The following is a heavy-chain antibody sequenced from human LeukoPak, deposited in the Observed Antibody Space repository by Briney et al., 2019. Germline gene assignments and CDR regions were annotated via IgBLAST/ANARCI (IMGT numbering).Heavy chain of an antibody. J-gene: IGHJ3*02. Sequence: ASVKLSCKASGYTFTGYYMHWVRQAPGQGLEWMGWINPSSGGTNYAQKFQGRVTVTRDTSISTAYMDLSRLRSDDTAVYYCARAGVWDYSDSSGYHNAAFDIWGQGTMVTVSS. D-gene: IGHD3-22*01. V-gene: IGHV1-2*02. CDR3: ARAGVWDYSDSSGYHNAAFDI. CDR2: INPSSGGT. CDR1: GYTFTGYY.